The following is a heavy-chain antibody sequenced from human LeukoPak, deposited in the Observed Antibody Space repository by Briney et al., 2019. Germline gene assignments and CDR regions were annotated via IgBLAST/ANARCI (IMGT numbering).Heavy chain of an antibody. D-gene: IGHD6-13*01. J-gene: IGHJ4*02. V-gene: IGHV1-3*01. Sequence: ASVKVSCKASGYTFTTYAMHWVRQAPGYRLEWMGWINAGNGNTKYSQKFQARVTITRDTSASTAYMELSSLRSEDTAVYYCARDPIGSRWPYYFDYWGQGTLVTVSS. CDR1: GYTFTTYA. CDR3: ARDPIGSRWPYYFDY. CDR2: INAGNGNT.